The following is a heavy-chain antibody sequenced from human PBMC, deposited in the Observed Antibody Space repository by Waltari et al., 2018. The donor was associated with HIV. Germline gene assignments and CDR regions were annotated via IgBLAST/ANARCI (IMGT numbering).Heavy chain of an antibody. D-gene: IGHD1-1*01. V-gene: IGHV3-33*06. CDR2: VWHDGSQT. Sequence: GSLRLSCVGSEFTFKAYGMHWVRQAPGKGLEWVAVVWHDGSQTYYGDSVRGRFVVSRDNGKNTVFLQMNSLREEDTGRYYCAKSRSWVETWDFWGLGTLVIVSS. J-gene: IGHJ3*01. CDR3: AKSRSWVETWDF. CDR1: EFTFKAYG.